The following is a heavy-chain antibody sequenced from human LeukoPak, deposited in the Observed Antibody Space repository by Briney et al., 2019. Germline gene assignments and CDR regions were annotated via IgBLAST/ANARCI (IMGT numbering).Heavy chain of an antibody. Sequence: ASVKVSCKASGYTFTSYYMHWVRQAPGQGLEWMGIINPSGGSTSYAQKFQGRVTMTRDTSTSTVYMELSSLRSEDTAVYYCARAKTAYDSSGFEYFQHWGQGTLVTVSS. CDR3: ARAKTAYDSSGFEYFQH. V-gene: IGHV1-46*01. J-gene: IGHJ1*01. CDR1: GYTFTSYY. CDR2: INPSGGST. D-gene: IGHD3-22*01.